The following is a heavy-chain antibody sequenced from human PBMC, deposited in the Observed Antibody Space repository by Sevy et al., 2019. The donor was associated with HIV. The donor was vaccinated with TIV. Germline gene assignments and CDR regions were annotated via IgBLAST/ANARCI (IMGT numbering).Heavy chain of an antibody. V-gene: IGHV3-23*01. CDR1: GFTFSSYP. Sequence: GGSLRLSCAASGFTFSSYPMSWVRQAPGKGLEWVSAFSGSGGSTYYADSVKGRFTMSRDNSKNTLYLKMNSLRAEDTAVYYCAKDEPSSWFDPWGQGTLVTVSS. CDR2: FSGSGGST. J-gene: IGHJ5*02. CDR3: AKDEPSSWFDP.